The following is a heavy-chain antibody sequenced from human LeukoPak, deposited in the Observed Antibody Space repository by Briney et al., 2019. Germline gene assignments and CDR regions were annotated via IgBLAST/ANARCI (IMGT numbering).Heavy chain of an antibody. D-gene: IGHD4-17*01. CDR1: GYTLNNYF. CDR2: ISPHSHTT. J-gene: IGHJ4*02. CDR3: ARGHTTYY. V-gene: IGHV1-18*01. Sequence: ASVKVSCKASGYTLNNYFISWVRQVPGQGLEWVGWISPHSHTTHYAEKVQGRVTMTTDTSTTTVYMELRSLRPDDTAVYFCARGHTTYYWGQGTPVTVSS.